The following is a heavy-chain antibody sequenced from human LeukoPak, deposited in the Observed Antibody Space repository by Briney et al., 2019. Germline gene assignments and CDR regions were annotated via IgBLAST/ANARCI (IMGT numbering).Heavy chain of an antibody. CDR1: GGSFRGYY. D-gene: IGHD2-2*01. CDR2: TNHSGST. Sequence: SETLSLTCAVYGGSFRGYYWSWIRQPPGKGLEWIGETNHSGSTKYNPSLKSRVTISVDTSKNQFSLKLSSVTAADTAVYYCARGWRCSSTSCYGNYWYFDLWGRGTLVTVSS. J-gene: IGHJ2*01. V-gene: IGHV4-34*01. CDR3: ARGWRCSSTSCYGNYWYFDL.